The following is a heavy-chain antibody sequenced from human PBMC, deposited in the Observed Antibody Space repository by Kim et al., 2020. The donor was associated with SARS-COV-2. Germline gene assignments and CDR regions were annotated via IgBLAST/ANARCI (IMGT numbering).Heavy chain of an antibody. CDR3: ARDSRSYSSGWYFDY. V-gene: IGHV4-4*02. CDR1: GGSISSSNW. D-gene: IGHD6-19*01. CDR2: IYHSGST. Sequence: SETLSLTCAVSGGSISSSNWWSWVRQPPGKGLEWIGEIYHSGSTNYNPSLKSRVTISVDKSKNQFSLKLSSVTAADTAVYYCARDSRSYSSGWYFDYWGQGTLVTVSS. J-gene: IGHJ4*02.